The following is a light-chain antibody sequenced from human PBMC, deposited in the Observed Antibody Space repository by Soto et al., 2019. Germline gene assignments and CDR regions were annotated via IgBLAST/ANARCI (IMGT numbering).Light chain of an antibody. J-gene: IGKJ3*01. V-gene: IGKV1-33*01. CDR2: DAS. CDR1: QSISSY. Sequence: DIQMTQSPSSLSASVGDRVTITCRTSQSISSYLNWYQQKPGRAPRLLIYDASNLETGVPSRFSGSGSGTHFTFTITSLQPEDFATYYWQQYDDLPFTFGPGTMVDFK. CDR3: QQYDDLPFT.